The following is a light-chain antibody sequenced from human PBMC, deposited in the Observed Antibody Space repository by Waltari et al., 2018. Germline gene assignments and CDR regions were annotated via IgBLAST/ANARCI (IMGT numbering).Light chain of an antibody. CDR1: QSVSIN. Sequence: EIVMTPSPATLSVSPGERAPLSCGASQSVSINLVWYQQKPGQAPRPLFYGATSRATGIPARFSGSGSGTDFTLTISSLQSEDFAVYYCQQYNDWPYTFGQGTKLEIK. V-gene: IGKV3-15*01. J-gene: IGKJ2*01. CDR3: QQYNDWPYT. CDR2: GAT.